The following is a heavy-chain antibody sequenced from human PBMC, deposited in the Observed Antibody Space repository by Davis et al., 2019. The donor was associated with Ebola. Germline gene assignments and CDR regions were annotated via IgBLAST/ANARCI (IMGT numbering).Heavy chain of an antibody. Sequence: GGSLRLSCTASGFTFRSYWMSWVRQAPGKGLEWVANIKQDESEKYYVDSVKGRFTISRDNAKNSLYLHMNSLRAEDTAVYYCARMADCGGDCLYYFDYWGQGNLVTVSS. D-gene: IGHD2-21*02. CDR2: IKQDESEK. CDR1: GFTFRSYW. J-gene: IGHJ4*02. V-gene: IGHV3-7*03. CDR3: ARMADCGGDCLYYFDY.